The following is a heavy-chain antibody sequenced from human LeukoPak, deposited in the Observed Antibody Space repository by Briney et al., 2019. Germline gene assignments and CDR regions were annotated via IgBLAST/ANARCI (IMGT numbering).Heavy chain of an antibody. Sequence: GGSLRLSCAASGLTFSGYDMHWVRQAPGKGPEWVAVMSYGGQNERYADSVKGRFTVSRDNPKNTLYLQMNSLRAEDTAVYYCAKDSAGPDGAFDIWGQGTMVTVSS. D-gene: IGHD6-13*01. J-gene: IGHJ3*02. CDR2: MSYGGQNE. CDR3: AKDSAGPDGAFDI. V-gene: IGHV3-30*18. CDR1: GLTFSGYD.